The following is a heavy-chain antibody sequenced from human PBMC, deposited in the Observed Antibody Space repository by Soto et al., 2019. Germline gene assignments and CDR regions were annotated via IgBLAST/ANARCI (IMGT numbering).Heavy chain of an antibody. CDR3: ARHYTYKLPLDY. CDR2: IYYSGST. Sequence: PSETLCVGCTISDGSISISSYYWGWIRQPPGKGLEWIGSIYYSGSTYYNPSLKSRVTISVDTSKNQLSLKLSSVTAADTAVYYCARHYTYKLPLDYWGQGTMVTVSS. CDR1: DGSISISSYY. J-gene: IGHJ4*02. D-gene: IGHD2-2*01. V-gene: IGHV4-39*01.